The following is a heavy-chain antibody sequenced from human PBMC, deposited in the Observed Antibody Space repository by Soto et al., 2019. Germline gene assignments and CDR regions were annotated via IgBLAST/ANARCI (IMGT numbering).Heavy chain of an antibody. Sequence: EVQLVQSGTEVKKSGESLRISCKVSGYSCASQWISWVRQVPGKGQEWMGRIDLSESYTTYNPSFQGHVTFSADKSITTAYLQLRSLEASDTAIYYCATQGLTTYFFGYWGQGTLVTVSS. CDR3: ATQGLTTYFFGY. V-gene: IGHV5-10-1*03. CDR2: IDLSESYT. CDR1: GYSCASQW. J-gene: IGHJ4*02.